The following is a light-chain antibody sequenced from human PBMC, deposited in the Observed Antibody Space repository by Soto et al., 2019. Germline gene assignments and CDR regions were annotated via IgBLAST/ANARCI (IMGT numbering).Light chain of an antibody. CDR3: QQYVRAFRS. CDR2: GAS. V-gene: IGKV3-20*01. J-gene: IGKJ1*01. Sequence: EIVLTQSPGTLSLSPGERATLSCRASQSVSSSYLAWYQQKPGQAPRLLIYGASSRATGIPDRFSGSGSGTDFTLTISRLEPEDFAVYYCQQYVRAFRSFGQGTKVEFK. CDR1: QSVSSSY.